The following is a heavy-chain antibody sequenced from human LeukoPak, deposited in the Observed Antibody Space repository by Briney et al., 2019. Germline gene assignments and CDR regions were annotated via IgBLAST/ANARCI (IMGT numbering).Heavy chain of an antibody. Sequence: GGSLRLSCAVSGFTFSDYYMTWIRQAPGKGLEWVSYISLSGSPIYYADSVKGRFTTSRDNAKNSLYLQMNSLTAEDTAVYYCAKASGIAAAGTKLFDYWGQGTLVTVSS. CDR2: ISLSGSPI. CDR3: AKASGIAAAGTKLFDY. V-gene: IGHV3-11*01. CDR1: GFTFSDYY. D-gene: IGHD6-13*01. J-gene: IGHJ4*02.